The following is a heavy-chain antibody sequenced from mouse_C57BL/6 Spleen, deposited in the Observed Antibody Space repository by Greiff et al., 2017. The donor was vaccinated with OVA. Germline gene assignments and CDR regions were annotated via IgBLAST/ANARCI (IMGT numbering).Heavy chain of an antibody. CDR2: IYPGSGST. J-gene: IGHJ2*01. D-gene: IGHD3-2*02. CDR1: GYTFTSYW. V-gene: IGHV1-55*01. Sequence: QVHVKQSGAELVKPGASVKMSCKASGYTFTSYWINWVKQRPGQGLEWIGDIYPGSGSTNYNEKFKGKATLTVDKSSSTAYMQLSSLTSEDSAVYYSAKYSSGYGYWGQGTTLTVSS. CDR3: AKYSSGYGY.